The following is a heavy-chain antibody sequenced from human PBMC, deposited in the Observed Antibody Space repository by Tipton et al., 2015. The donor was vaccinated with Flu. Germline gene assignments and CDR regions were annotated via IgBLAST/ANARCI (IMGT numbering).Heavy chain of an antibody. V-gene: IGHV4-31*03. CDR2: IYYSGST. D-gene: IGHD5-12*01. J-gene: IGHJ5*02. Sequence: LRLSCTVSGGSISSGGYYWSWIRQHPGKGLEWIGYIYYSGSTYYNPSLKSRVTISVGTSKNQFSLKLSSVTAADTAVYYCARASGPSWFDPWGQGTLVTVSS. CDR3: ARASGPSWFDP. CDR1: GGSISSGGYY.